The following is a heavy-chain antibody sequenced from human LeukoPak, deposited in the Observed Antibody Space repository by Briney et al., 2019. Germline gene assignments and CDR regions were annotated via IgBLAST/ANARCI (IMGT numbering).Heavy chain of an antibody. J-gene: IGHJ4*02. CDR1: GFTFSNYA. Sequence: GGSLRLSCTASGFTFSNYAMHWVRRAPGKGLEWVAGISYEGNNRYYADSVKGRFTISRDNSKNTLYLQMNSLRAEDTAVYYCARVDPRLPEQPFDYWGQGTLVTVSS. D-gene: IGHD1/OR15-1a*01. CDR2: ISYEGNNR. V-gene: IGHV3-30*04. CDR3: ARVDPRLPEQPFDY.